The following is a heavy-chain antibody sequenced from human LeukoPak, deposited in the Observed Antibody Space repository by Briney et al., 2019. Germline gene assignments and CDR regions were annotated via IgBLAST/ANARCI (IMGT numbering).Heavy chain of an antibody. CDR3: THKNYYASGRSA. J-gene: IGHJ4*02. CDR2: IKSKTDGGTT. D-gene: IGHD3-10*01. V-gene: IGHV3-15*01. CDR1: GFTFTDAW. Sequence: GGSLRLSCAASGFTFTDAWMSWVRQATGKGLEWVGRIKSKTDGGTTDYAAPVKGRFTISRDDSKNTLYLQMNSLKTEDTAVYYCTHKNYYASGRSAWGQGTLVTVSS.